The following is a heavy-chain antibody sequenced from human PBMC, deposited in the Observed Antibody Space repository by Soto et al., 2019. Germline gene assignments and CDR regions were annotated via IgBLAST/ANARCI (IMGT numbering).Heavy chain of an antibody. CDR1: AGSISSGGYY. V-gene: IGHV4-31*03. CDR3: ARDQGAAARTVNTDY. J-gene: IGHJ4*02. D-gene: IGHD6-13*01. CDR2: IYYSGST. Sequence: QVQLQESGPGLVKPSQTLSLTCTVSAGSISSGGYYWSWIRQHPGKGLEWIGYIYYSGSTYYNPSLKSRVTISVDTSKNQFSLKLSSVTAADTAVYYCARDQGAAARTVNTDYWGQGTLVTVSS.